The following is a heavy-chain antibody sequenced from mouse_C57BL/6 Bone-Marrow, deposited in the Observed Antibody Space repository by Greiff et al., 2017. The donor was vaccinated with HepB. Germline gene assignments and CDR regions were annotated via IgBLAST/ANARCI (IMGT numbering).Heavy chain of an antibody. CDR1: GFTFSSYG. CDR2: ISSGGSYT. Sequence: EVKVVESGGDLVKPGGSLKLSCAASGFTFSSYGVSWVRQTPDKRLEWVATISSGGSYTYYPDSVKGRFTISRDNAKNTLYLQMSSLKSEDTAMYYCARPPFMDYWGQGTSVTVSS. CDR3: ARPPFMDY. V-gene: IGHV5-6*01. J-gene: IGHJ4*01.